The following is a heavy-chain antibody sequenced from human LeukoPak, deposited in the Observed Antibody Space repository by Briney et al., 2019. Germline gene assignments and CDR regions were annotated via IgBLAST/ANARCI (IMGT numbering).Heavy chain of an antibody. D-gene: IGHD1-7*01. V-gene: IGHV3-48*01. J-gene: IGHJ5*01. CDR1: GFTFSSYS. CDR3: TREGMGTSFSAWFDP. CDR2: ISSSSSTI. Sequence: GGSLRLSCAASGFTFSSYSMNWVRQAPGKGLEWVSYISSSSSTIYYADSVKGRFTISRDNAKNSLYLQMNSLRTEDTAVYYCTREGMGTSFSAWFDPWGQGTLVTVSS.